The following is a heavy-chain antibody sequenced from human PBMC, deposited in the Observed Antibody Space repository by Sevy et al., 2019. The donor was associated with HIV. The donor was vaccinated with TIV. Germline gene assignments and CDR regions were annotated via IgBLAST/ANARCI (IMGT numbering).Heavy chain of an antibody. CDR2: ISSSSSYI. D-gene: IGHD2-8*01. J-gene: IGHJ4*02. Sequence: GGSLRLSCAASGFTFSSYSMNWVRQAPGKGLEWVSSISSSSSYIYYADSVKGRFTISRDNAKNSLYLQMNSLRAEDTAVYYCARVSYCTNGVCFYGPFDYWGQRTLVTVSS. CDR3: ARVSYCTNGVCFYGPFDY. CDR1: GFTFSSYS. V-gene: IGHV3-21*01.